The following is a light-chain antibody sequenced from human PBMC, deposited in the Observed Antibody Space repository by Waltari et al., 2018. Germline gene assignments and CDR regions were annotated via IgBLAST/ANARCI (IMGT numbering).Light chain of an antibody. CDR3: YSYAGSNTFV. Sequence: QSALTQPASVSGSPGQSITISCTGTSSDVGRYNLVSWYQQHPGKAPKHMIYEGSKRPSGVSNRFSVSKSGNTASLTISGLQAEDEADYYCYSYAGSNTFVFGGGTKLTVL. V-gene: IGLV2-23*03. J-gene: IGLJ2*01. CDR1: SSDVGRYNL. CDR2: EGS.